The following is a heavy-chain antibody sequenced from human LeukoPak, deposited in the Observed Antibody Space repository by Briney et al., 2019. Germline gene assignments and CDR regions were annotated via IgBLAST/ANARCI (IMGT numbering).Heavy chain of an antibody. V-gene: IGHV3-9*01. J-gene: IGHJ5*02. CDR1: GFTFDDYA. CDR3: AKDRQSSGNYRWFDP. D-gene: IGHD3-10*01. Sequence: GGSLRLSCAASGFTFDDYAMHWVRQAPGKGLEWVSGISWNSGSIGYADSVKGRFTISRDNAKNSLYPQMNSLTTEDTALYYCAKDRQSSGNYRWFDPWGQGTLVTVSS. CDR2: ISWNSGSI.